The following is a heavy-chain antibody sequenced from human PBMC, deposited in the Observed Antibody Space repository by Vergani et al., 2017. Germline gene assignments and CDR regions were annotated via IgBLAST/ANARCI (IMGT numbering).Heavy chain of an antibody. D-gene: IGHD3-16*01. CDR3: ARATRGGVLKFDY. J-gene: IGHJ4*02. Sequence: EVQLVESGGGLVQPGGSLRLSCAASGFTVSSNYMSWVRQAPGTGLEWVSVIYSGGSTYSADSVKGRFTISRDNSKNTLYLQMNSLRAEYTAVYYGARATRGGVLKFDYWGQGTLVTVSS. V-gene: IGHV3-66*02. CDR2: IYSGGST. CDR1: GFTVSSNY.